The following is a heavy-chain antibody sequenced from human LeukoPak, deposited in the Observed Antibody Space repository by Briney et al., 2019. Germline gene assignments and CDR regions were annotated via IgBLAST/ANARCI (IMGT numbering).Heavy chain of an antibody. CDR3: ARDDSSGGFDY. V-gene: IGHV3-48*01. Sequence: GGSLRLSCAAFGFTFSSYSMNWVRQAPGKGLEWVSYISSSSSTIYYADSVKGRFTISRDNAKNSLYLQMNSLRAEDTAVYYCARDDSSGGFDYWGQGTLVTVSS. D-gene: IGHD3-22*01. J-gene: IGHJ4*02. CDR2: ISSSSSTI. CDR1: GFTFSSYS.